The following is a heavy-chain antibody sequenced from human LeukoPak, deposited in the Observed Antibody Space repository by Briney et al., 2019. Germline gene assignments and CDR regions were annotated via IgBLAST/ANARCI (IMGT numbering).Heavy chain of an antibody. D-gene: IGHD5-18*01. V-gene: IGHV3-53*01. J-gene: IGHJ4*02. CDR2: IYSGGST. Sequence: QAGGSLRLSCAASGFTVSSNYMSWVRQAPGKGLEWVSVIYSGGSTYYADSVKGRFTISRHNSKNTLFLQMSSLRAEDTAVYYCAKETPEGVTFDYWGQGTLVTVSS. CDR3: AKETPEGVTFDY. CDR1: GFTVSSNY.